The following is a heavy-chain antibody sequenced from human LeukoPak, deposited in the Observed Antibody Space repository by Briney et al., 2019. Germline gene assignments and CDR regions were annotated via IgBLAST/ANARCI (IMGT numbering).Heavy chain of an antibody. CDR1: GYTFTGYY. Sequence: ASVKVSCKASGYTFTGYYMHWVRQAPGQGLEWMGWINPNSGGTNYAQKFQGWVTMTRDTSISTAYMEPSRLRSDDTAVYYCARGDVAAAYPDFDYWGQGTLVTVSS. D-gene: IGHD6-13*01. CDR3: ARGDVAAAYPDFDY. V-gene: IGHV1-2*04. CDR2: INPNSGGT. J-gene: IGHJ4*02.